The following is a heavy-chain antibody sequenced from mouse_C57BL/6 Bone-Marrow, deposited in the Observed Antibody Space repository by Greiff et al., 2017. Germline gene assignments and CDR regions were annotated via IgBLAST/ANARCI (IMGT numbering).Heavy chain of an antibody. CDR3: ARWGDYDRAY. CDR1: GYTFTSYW. J-gene: IGHJ3*01. CDR2: IDPSDSYT. V-gene: IGHV1-69*01. D-gene: IGHD2-4*01. Sequence: VQLQQSGAELVMPGASVKLSCKASGYTFTSYWLHWVKQRPGQGLEWIGEIDPSDSYTNYNQKFKGKSTLTVDKSSSTAYMQLSSLTSEDSAVYYGARWGDYDRAYWGQGNLVLVS.